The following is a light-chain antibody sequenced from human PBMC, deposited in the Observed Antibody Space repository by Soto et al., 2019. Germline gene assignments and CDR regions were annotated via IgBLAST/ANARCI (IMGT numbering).Light chain of an antibody. J-gene: IGLJ1*01. CDR1: SSDVGGYNY. CDR3: SSYTSSSTLNDV. V-gene: IGLV2-14*01. CDR2: EVS. Sequence: QSALPQPASVSGSPGQSITISCTGTSSDVGGYNYVSWYQQHPGKAPKLMIYEVSNRPSGVSNRFSGSKSGNTASLTISGLQAEDEADYYCSSYTSSSTLNDVFGTGTKVTVL.